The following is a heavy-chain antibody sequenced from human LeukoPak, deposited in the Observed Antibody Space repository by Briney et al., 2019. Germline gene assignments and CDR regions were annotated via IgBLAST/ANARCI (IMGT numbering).Heavy chain of an antibody. CDR1: GYTFTSYY. CDR3: ARGPPGTHYCSGGSCYFSYFDY. CDR2: INPSGGST. Sequence: ASVKVSCKASGYTFTSYYTHWVRQAPGQGLEWMGIINPSGGSTSYAQKFQGRVTMTTDTSTSTAYMELRSLRSDDTAVYYCARGPPGTHYCSGGSCYFSYFDYWGQGTLVTVSS. D-gene: IGHD2-15*01. V-gene: IGHV1-46*01. J-gene: IGHJ4*02.